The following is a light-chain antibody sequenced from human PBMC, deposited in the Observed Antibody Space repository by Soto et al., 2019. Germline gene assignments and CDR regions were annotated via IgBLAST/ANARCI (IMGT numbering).Light chain of an antibody. CDR3: QQSYSSPYT. V-gene: IGKV1-39*01. J-gene: IGKJ2*01. Sequence: DNQMTQSPSALSASVGDRVTITCRASQTISSHLNWYQQKPGKAPRLLIYAASSLQSGVPSRFSGSGSGTDFTLTISSLQPEDFATYYCQQSYSSPYTFGQGTRLEIE. CDR1: QTISSH. CDR2: AAS.